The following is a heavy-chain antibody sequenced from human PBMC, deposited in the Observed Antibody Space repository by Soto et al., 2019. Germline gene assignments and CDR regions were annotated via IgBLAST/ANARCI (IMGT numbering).Heavy chain of an antibody. CDR2: ISTFNGNA. D-gene: IGHD5-12*01. CDR1: GYTFSSYG. J-gene: IGHJ4*02. Sequence: QVHLVQSGAEVKKPGASVKVSCKTSGYTFSSYGIMWVRQAPGQGLECMGWISTFNGNAHYAQNLQDRVTMTTDTSTSTVYLELTSLTSGDTGLYNCSRLNGYSSGWSTTWGQGTLVTVSP. CDR3: SRLNGYSSGWSTT. V-gene: IGHV1-18*01.